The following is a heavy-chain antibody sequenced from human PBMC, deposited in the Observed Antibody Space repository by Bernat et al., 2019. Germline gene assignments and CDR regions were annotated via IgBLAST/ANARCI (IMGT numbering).Heavy chain of an antibody. CDR2: IYYSGST. CDR1: GGSISSSSYY. J-gene: IGHJ3*02. CDR3: ATPRYYDFWSGYLKPHDAFVI. D-gene: IGHD3-3*01. Sequence: QLQLQESGPGLVKPSETLSLTCTVSGGSISSSSYYWGWIRQPPGKGLEWIGSIYYSGSTCYNPSLKSRVTISVDTYKNQFSLELSSVTAADTAVYYCATPRYYDFWSGYLKPHDAFVIWGKGTMVTVSS. V-gene: IGHV4-39*01.